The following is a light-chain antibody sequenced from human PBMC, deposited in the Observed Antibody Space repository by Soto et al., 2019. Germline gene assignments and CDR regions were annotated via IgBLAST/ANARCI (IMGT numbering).Light chain of an antibody. Sequence: EMGLTQSPDTLSLSPGERATLSCRASQSVGSYLAWYQQKPGQAPRLLIYDASNRATGIPARFSGSGSGTDFTLTISSLEPEDFAVYYCQQRSNWPLTFGGGTKVDIK. V-gene: IGKV3-11*01. CDR2: DAS. J-gene: IGKJ4*01. CDR1: QSVGSY. CDR3: QQRSNWPLT.